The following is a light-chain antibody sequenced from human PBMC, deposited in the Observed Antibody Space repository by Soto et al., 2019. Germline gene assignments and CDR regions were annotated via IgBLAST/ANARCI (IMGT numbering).Light chain of an antibody. CDR1: SSDVGGYNF. Sequence: QSVLTQPASVSGSPGQSITISCTGTSSDVGGYNFVSWYQQHPGKAPKLMLFEVSNRPSGVSTRFSGSKSGNTASLTISGLQAEDEADYYCSSHTRSSTRLFGTATKVTV. V-gene: IGLV2-14*01. CDR2: EVS. J-gene: IGLJ1*01. CDR3: SSHTRSSTRL.